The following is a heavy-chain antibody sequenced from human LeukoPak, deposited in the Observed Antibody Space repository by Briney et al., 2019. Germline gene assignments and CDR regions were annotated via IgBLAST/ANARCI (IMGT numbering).Heavy chain of an antibody. CDR2: IIPIFGTA. D-gene: IGHD3-22*01. V-gene: IGHV1-69*13. J-gene: IGHJ4*02. CDR1: GGTFISYA. CDR3: ARTYYYDSSGYYPLDY. Sequence: SVKVSCKASGGTFISYAISWVRQAPGQGLEWMGGIIPIFGTANYAQKFQGRVTITADESTSTAYMELSSLRSEDMAVYYCARTYYYDSSGYYPLDYWGQGTLVTVSS.